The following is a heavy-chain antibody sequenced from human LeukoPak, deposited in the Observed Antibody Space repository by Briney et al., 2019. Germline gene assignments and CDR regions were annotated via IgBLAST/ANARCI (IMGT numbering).Heavy chain of an antibody. CDR1: GGSISSYY. D-gene: IGHD3-22*01. CDR3: ARGPWDYDSSGYYNWYFDL. CDR2: IYTSGST. Sequence: SETLSLTCTVSGGSISSYYWSWIRQPAGKGLEWIGRIYTSGSTSYNPSLKSRVTMSVDTSKNQFSLKLSSVTAADTAVYYCARGPWDYDSSGYYNWYFDLWGRGTLVTVSS. J-gene: IGHJ2*01. V-gene: IGHV4-4*07.